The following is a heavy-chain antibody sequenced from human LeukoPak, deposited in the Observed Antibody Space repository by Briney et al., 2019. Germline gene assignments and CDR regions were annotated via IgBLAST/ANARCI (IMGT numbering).Heavy chain of an antibody. CDR2: IYTSGST. D-gene: IGHD5-18*01. Sequence: SETLSLTCTVSGYSISSGYFWGWIRQPAGKGLEWIGRIYTSGSTNYNPSLKSRVTMSVDTSKNQFSLKLSSVTAADTAVYYCARVVDTAVDPWGQGTLVTVSS. CDR1: GYSISSGYF. V-gene: IGHV4-4*07. J-gene: IGHJ5*02. CDR3: ARVVDTAVDP.